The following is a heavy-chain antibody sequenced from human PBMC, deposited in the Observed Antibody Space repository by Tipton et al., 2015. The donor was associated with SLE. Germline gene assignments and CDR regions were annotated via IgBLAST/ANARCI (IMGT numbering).Heavy chain of an antibody. CDR1: GFTFDDYA. CDR3: ARGGIVAGNAFDI. Sequence: QLVQSGGGLVQPGRSLRLSCAASGFTFDDYAMHWVRQAPGKGLEWVSGISWNSGSIGYADSVKGRFTISRDNARNTLYLQMNSLRAEDTAVYYCARGGIVAGNAFDICGQGTIVTVSS. CDR2: ISWNSGSI. V-gene: IGHV3-9*01. J-gene: IGHJ3*02. D-gene: IGHD6-19*01.